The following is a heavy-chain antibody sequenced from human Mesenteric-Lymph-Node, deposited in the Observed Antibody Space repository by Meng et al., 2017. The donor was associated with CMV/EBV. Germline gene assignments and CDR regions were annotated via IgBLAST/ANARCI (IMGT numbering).Heavy chain of an antibody. D-gene: IGHD6-19*01. V-gene: IGHV3-30*02. J-gene: IGHJ4*02. CDR3: VRTVLPPSVAVAAHFDY. Sequence: GESLKISCAASGFTFSSYGMHWVRQAPGKGLEWVAFIRYDGSNKYYADSVKGRFTISRDNSKNTLYLQLKSLRAEDTAMYYCVRTVLPPSVAVAAHFDYWGQGTLVTVSS. CDR1: GFTFSSYG. CDR2: IRYDGSNK.